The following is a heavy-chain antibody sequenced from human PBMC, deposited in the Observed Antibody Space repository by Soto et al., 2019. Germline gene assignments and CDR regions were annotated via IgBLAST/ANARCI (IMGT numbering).Heavy chain of an antibody. D-gene: IGHD3-3*01. V-gene: IGHV1-18*01. J-gene: IGHJ4*02. CDR2: ISTYNGDT. CDR3: ARTYDFWSGYQCFDY. CDR1: GYTFTSYG. Sequence: QVQLVQSGAEVKKPGASVKVSCKASGYTFTSYGITWVRQAPGQGLEGMGWISTYNGDTNYAQKLQGRVTMTTDTSTSTAYMELRSLRSDDTAVYYCARTYDFWSGYQCFDYWGQGTLVTVSS.